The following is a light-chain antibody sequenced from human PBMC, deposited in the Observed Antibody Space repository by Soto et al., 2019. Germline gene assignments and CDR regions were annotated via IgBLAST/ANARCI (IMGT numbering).Light chain of an antibody. Sequence: QSVLTQPASVSGSPGQSITISCTGTSSDVGGYNYVSWYQQHPGKAPNLMIYDVSNRPSGVSNRFSGSKSGNTASLTISGLQAEDEADYYCSSYTSSSTLLDVFGTGTKLTVL. CDR3: SSYTSSSTLLDV. J-gene: IGLJ1*01. CDR1: SSDVGGYNY. CDR2: DVS. V-gene: IGLV2-14*03.